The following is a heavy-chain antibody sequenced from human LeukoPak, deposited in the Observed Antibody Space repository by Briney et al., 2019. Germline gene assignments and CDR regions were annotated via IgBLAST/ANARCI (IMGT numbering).Heavy chain of an antibody. Sequence: GGSLRLSCAASGFTFSSYSMNWVRQAPGKGLEWVSSIGSSSSYIYYADSVKGRFTISRDNAKNSLYLQMNSLRAEDTAVYYCAGDIVATIGGLYYYYYGMDVWGQGTTVTVSS. CDR3: AGDIVATIGGLYYYYYGMDV. CDR1: GFTFSSYS. CDR2: IGSSSSYI. J-gene: IGHJ6*02. D-gene: IGHD5-12*01. V-gene: IGHV3-21*01.